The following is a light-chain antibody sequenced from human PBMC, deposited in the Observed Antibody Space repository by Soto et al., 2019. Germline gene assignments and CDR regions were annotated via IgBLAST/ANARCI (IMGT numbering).Light chain of an antibody. Sequence: QSVLTQPASVSGSPGQSITISCTGTSSDVGSYNLVSWYHQHPGKAPKLMIYEGSKRPSGVSNRFSGSKSGNTASLTISGLQAEDEGDYYCCSYAGSSTSVVFGGGTKLTVL. V-gene: IGLV2-23*01. CDR1: SSDVGSYNL. J-gene: IGLJ2*01. CDR3: CSYAGSSTSVV. CDR2: EGS.